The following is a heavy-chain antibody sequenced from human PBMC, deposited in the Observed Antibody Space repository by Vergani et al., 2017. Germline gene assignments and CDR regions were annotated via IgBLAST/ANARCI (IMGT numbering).Heavy chain of an antibody. J-gene: IGHJ4*02. CDR1: GGSFSGYY. D-gene: IGHD3-3*01. V-gene: IGHV4-34*01. CDR3: ARRGSITMFGVVIRPNYFDY. Sequence: QVQLQQWGAGLLKPSETLSLTCAVYGGSFSGYYWSWIRQPPGKGLEWIGEINHSGSTNYNPSLKSRVTISVDTSKNQFSLKLSSVTAADTAVYYCARRGSITMFGVVIRPNYFDYWGQGTLVTVSS. CDR2: INHSGST.